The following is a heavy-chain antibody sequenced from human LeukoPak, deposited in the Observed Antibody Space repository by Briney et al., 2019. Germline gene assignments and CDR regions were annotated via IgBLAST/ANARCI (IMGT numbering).Heavy chain of an antibody. CDR1: GFNFDDYG. Sequence: AGGSLRLSCAASGFNFDDYGMSWVRQGPGKGLEWVSGINWNGRATAHADSVKGRFTISRDNAENSLYLQMNSLRAEDTAVYYCAREDGDYVGFDYWGQGTLVTVSS. J-gene: IGHJ4*02. D-gene: IGHD4-17*01. CDR2: INWNGRAT. CDR3: AREDGDYVGFDY. V-gene: IGHV3-20*04.